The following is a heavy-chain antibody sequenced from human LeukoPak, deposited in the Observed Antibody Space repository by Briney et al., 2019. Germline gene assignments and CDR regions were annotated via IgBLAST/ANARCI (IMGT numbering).Heavy chain of an antibody. CDR3: ARILVAGHTGVDY. J-gene: IGHJ4*02. D-gene: IGHD2-8*02. CDR1: GYSFTSYW. V-gene: IGHV5-51*01. Sequence: GESLKISCKGSGYSFTSYWIGWVRQMPGKGLEWMGIIYPGDSDTRYSPSFQGQVTISADKSISTAYLRWSSQKASDTAMYYCARILVAGHTGVDYWGQGTLVTVSS. CDR2: IYPGDSDT.